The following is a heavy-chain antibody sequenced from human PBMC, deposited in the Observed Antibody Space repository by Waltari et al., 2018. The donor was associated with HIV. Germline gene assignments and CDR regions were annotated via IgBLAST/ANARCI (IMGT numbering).Heavy chain of an antibody. CDR1: GGAISSSNC. CDR2: IYHSGTT. CDR3: ARARPLLTTWAGVFDI. J-gene: IGHJ3*02. V-gene: IGHV4-4*02. Sequence: QVQLQESGPGLVKPSGTLSLTCVVSGGAISSSNCWSWVRQPQGKGLEWIGEIYHSGTTNYNPSLKSRVARSMDQSENQFSLILNSVTAADTAMYFCARARPLLTTWAGVFDIWGRGTMVIVSS. D-gene: IGHD4-17*01.